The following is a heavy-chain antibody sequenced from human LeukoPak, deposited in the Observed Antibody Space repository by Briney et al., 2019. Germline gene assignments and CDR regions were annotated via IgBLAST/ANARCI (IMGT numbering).Heavy chain of an antibody. CDR2: ISSSSTHI. V-gene: IGHV3-21*01. J-gene: IGHJ6*02. D-gene: IGHD6-13*01. CDR1: GFTFSSYS. Sequence: GGSLRLSCAASGFTFSSYSMNWVRQAPGKGLEWVSSISSSSTHIYYADFLKGRSTISRDNAKNSLYLQVNSLRAEDTSVYYCARSASSSWYGLDVWGQGTTVTVSS. CDR3: ARSASSSWYGLDV.